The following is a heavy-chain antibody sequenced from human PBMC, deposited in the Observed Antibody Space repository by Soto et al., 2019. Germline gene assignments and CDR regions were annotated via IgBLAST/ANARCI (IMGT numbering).Heavy chain of an antibody. J-gene: IGHJ4*02. CDR3: AKGGWDYYDSSGYLYYFDY. V-gene: IGHV3-30*18. D-gene: IGHD3-22*01. Sequence: PGGSLRLSCAASGFTFSSYGMHWVRQAPGKGLEWVAVISYDGSNKYYADSVKGRFTISRDNSKNTLYLQMNSLRAEDTAVYYCAKGGWDYYDSSGYLYYFDYWGQGTLVTVSS. CDR2: ISYDGSNK. CDR1: GFTFSSYG.